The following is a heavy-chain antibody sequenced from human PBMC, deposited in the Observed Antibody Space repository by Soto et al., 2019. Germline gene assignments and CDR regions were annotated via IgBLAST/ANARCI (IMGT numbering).Heavy chain of an antibody. J-gene: IGHJ4*02. CDR1: GFTFSSYA. D-gene: IGHD1-26*01. CDR2: ISYDGSNK. CDR3: ARAGEVGANYFDY. V-gene: IGHV3-30-3*01. Sequence: QVQLVESGGGVVQPGRSLRLSCSASGFTFSSYAMHWVRQAPGKGLEWVAVISYDGSNKYYADSVKGRFTISRDNSKNRLYLQMNSLRAEDTAAYYCARAGEVGANYFDYWGQGSLFTVCS.